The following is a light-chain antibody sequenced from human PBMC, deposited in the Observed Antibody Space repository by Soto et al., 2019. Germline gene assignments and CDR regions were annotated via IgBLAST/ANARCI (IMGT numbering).Light chain of an antibody. CDR3: QHYNSYSEA. Sequence: SCRARQSINIWLAWYQQRPGKAPKLLIFAASSLQSGVPSRFSGSRSGPDFTLTISSLQPDDFATYYCQHYNSYSEAFGQGTKVDIK. CDR2: AAS. V-gene: IGKV1-5*01. J-gene: IGKJ1*01. CDR1: QSINIW.